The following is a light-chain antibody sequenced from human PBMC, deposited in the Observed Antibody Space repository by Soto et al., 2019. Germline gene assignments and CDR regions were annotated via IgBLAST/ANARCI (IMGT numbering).Light chain of an antibody. V-gene: IGKV1-5*01. CDR2: DAS. CDR1: QTIFRW. J-gene: IGKJ1*01. Sequence: DIRMTQSPSTLSASVGDRVTITCRASQTIFRWLAWYQQRPGKAPNLLISDASDLQSGVPSRFSGSGSGAEFTLTMDRLQPDDFATYYCQQYNSYPWTFGQGTKVEF. CDR3: QQYNSYPWT.